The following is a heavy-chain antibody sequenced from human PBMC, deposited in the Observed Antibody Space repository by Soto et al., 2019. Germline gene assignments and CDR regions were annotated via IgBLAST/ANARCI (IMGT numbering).Heavy chain of an antibody. CDR2: IYYSGST. CDR3: ARELRDTMVRGVIMVGFEP. D-gene: IGHD3-10*01. CDR1: GGSISSGGYY. J-gene: IGHJ5*01. V-gene: IGHV4-31*03. Sequence: SETLSLTCTVSGGSISSGGYYWSWIRQHPGKGLEWIGYIYYSGSTYSNPSLKSRVSISVDTSKNQFSLKLSSVTAADTAVYYCARELRDTMVRGVIMVGFEPWGQGTLVTVSS.